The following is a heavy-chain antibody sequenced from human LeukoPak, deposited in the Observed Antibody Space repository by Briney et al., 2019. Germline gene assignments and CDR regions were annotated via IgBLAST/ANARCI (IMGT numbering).Heavy chain of an antibody. CDR3: GRDGSGSPDY. D-gene: IGHD1-26*01. V-gene: IGHV3-11*01. Sequence: GGSLRLSCAVSGFTFSDYYTSWIRQAPGKGLEWVSYISSSGSTKYYADSVKGRFTISRDNAKNSLYLQMNSLRDEDTAVYYCGRDGSGSPDYWGQGTLVTVSS. J-gene: IGHJ4*01. CDR2: ISSSGSTK. CDR1: GFTFSDYY.